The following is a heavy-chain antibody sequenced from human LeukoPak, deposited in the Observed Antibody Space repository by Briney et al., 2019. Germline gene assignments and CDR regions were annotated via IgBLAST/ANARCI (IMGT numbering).Heavy chain of an antibody. CDR3: KMGDGSPPLGQ. Sequence: PGGSLRLSCEASGFIFSSFELNWVRQAPGKGLEWVAHISDKEDIIYADSVKGRFAISRDNAKNSQYLQMTSLRAEDTAIYYCKMGDGSPPLGQWGQGTLVTVSS. J-gene: IGHJ4*02. V-gene: IGHV3-48*03. CDR2: ISDKEDI. CDR1: GFIFSSFE. D-gene: IGHD5-24*01.